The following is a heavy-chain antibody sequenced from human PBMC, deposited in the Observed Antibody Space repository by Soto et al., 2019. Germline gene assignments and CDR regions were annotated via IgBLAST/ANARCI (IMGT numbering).Heavy chain of an antibody. CDR2: IIPIFGTA. CDR3: ARYLIAVAEDAYYYYGMDV. D-gene: IGHD6-19*01. CDR1: GGTFSSYA. V-gene: IGHV1-69*13. J-gene: IGHJ6*02. Sequence: VKVSCKASGGTFSSYAISWVRQAPGRGLEWMGGIIPIFGTANYAQKFQGRVTITADESTSTAYMELSSLRSEDTAVYYCARYLIAVAEDAYYYYGMDVWGQGTTVTVSS.